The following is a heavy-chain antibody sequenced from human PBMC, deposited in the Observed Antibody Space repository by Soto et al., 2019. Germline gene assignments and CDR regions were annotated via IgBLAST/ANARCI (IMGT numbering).Heavy chain of an antibody. J-gene: IGHJ6*02. CDR3: AREVVPAAMGHYGMDV. D-gene: IGHD2-2*01. CDR2: IWYDGSNK. V-gene: IGHV3-33*01. CDR1: GFTFSSYG. Sequence: GGSLRLSCAASGFTFSSYGMHWVRQAPGKGLEWVAVIWYDGSNKYYADSVKGRFTISRDNSKNTLYLQMNSLRAEDTAVYYCAREVVPAAMGHYGMDVWGQGTTVTVSS.